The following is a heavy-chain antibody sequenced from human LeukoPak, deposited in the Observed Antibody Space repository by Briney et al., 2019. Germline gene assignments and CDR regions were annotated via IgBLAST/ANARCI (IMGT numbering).Heavy chain of an antibody. J-gene: IGHJ4*02. CDR1: GSTFSPYS. Sequence: GGSLRLSCAASGSTFSPYSMNWVRQAPGKGLEWVSYISSSSSTIYYADSVKGRFTISRDNAKNSLYLQMNSLRVEDTAVYYCSSWPHNDYWGQGTLVPVSS. V-gene: IGHV3-48*04. CDR2: ISSSSSTI. D-gene: IGHD6-13*01. CDR3: SSWPHNDY.